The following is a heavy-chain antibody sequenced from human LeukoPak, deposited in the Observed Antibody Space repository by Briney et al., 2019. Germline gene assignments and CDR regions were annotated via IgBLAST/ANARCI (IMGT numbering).Heavy chain of an antibody. Sequence: NPSETLSLTCTVSGGSIRSYYWSWIRQPPGKGLECIGYIYYSGSTNYNPSLKSRVTISVDTSKNQFSLKLSSVTAADTAVYYCARERIAVAATKSSYYYYGMDVWGQGTTVTVSS. CDR1: GGSIRSYY. CDR2: IYYSGST. CDR3: ARERIAVAATKSSYYYYGMDV. V-gene: IGHV4-59*01. D-gene: IGHD6-19*01. J-gene: IGHJ6*02.